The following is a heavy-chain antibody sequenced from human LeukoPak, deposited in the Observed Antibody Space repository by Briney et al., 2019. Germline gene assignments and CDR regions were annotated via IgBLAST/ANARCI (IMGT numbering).Heavy chain of an antibody. J-gene: IGHJ4*02. D-gene: IGHD3-22*01. CDR1: GGSISSSSYY. CDR3: ARRRYYDSSGCFDY. Sequence: SETLSLTCTVSGGSISSSSYYWGWIRQPPGKGLEWIGSIYYSGSTYYNPSLKSRVTISVDTSKNQFSLKLSSVTAADTAVYYCARRRYYDSSGCFDYRGQGTLVTASS. CDR2: IYYSGST. V-gene: IGHV4-39*01.